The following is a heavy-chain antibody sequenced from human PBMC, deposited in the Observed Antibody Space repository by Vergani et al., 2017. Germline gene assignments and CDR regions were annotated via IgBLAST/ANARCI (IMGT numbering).Heavy chain of an antibody. CDR1: GGSVSSGSYY. CDR3: ARVKYGYSGYDYFWYFDL. D-gene: IGHD5-12*01. Sequence: QVQLQESGPGLVKPSETLSLTCTVSGGSVSSGSYYWSWIRQPPGKGLGWIGYIYYSGSTKYNPALKRRVTISVDTSKHQFSLKLSSVTAADTAVYYCARVKYGYSGYDYFWYFDLWGRGTLVTVSS. J-gene: IGHJ2*01. V-gene: IGHV4-61*01. CDR2: IYYSGST.